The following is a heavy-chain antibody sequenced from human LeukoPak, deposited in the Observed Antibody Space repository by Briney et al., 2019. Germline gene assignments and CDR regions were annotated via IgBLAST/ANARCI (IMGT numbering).Heavy chain of an antibody. CDR2: ISAYNGNT. CDR1: GYTFTSYG. CDR3: ARDTDIVVVPAGGLKAFDI. D-gene: IGHD2-2*01. Sequence: ASVKVSCKASGYTFTSYGISWVRRAPGQGLEWMGWISAYNGNTNYAQKLQGRVTMTTDTSTSTAYMELRSLRSDDTAVYYCARDTDIVVVPAGGLKAFDIWGQGTMVTVSS. V-gene: IGHV1-18*01. J-gene: IGHJ3*02.